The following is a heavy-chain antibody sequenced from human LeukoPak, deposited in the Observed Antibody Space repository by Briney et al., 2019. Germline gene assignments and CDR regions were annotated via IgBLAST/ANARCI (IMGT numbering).Heavy chain of an antibody. J-gene: IGHJ4*02. V-gene: IGHV3-23*01. Sequence: GGSLRLSCAASGFTFSSFAMSWVRQARGKGLEWVSAISGSGGSTYYADSVKGRFTISRDDSKNTLYLQMNSLRAEDTAVYYCARLYRVNIVGDFDYWGQGTLVTVSS. CDR1: GFTFSSFA. D-gene: IGHD1-26*01. CDR2: ISGSGGST. CDR3: ARLYRVNIVGDFDY.